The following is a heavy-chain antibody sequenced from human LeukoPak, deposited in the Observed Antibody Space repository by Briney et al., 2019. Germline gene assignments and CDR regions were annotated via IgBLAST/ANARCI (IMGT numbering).Heavy chain of an antibody. CDR2: IWYDGSNT. V-gene: IGHV3-33*01. CDR3: ARDRSTTHFDY. Sequence: GVSLRLSCAASGFTFSSYGMHWVRQAPGKGLEWVAMIWYDGSNTYYADSVKGRFTISRDNSKNTLFLQMDSLRAEDTAVYYCARDRSTTHFDYWGQGTLVTVSS. D-gene: IGHD5/OR15-5a*01. CDR1: GFTFSSYG. J-gene: IGHJ4*02.